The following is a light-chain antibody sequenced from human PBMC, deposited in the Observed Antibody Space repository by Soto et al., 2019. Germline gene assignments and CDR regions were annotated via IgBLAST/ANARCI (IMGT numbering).Light chain of an antibody. CDR3: QHYNSYPWT. CDR2: GAS. CDR1: QSVRSH. V-gene: IGKV3-15*01. J-gene: IGKJ1*01. Sequence: EVVMTQSPATLSVSPGERATLSCRASQSVRSHLAWYQQKPGQAPSLLIFGASTRATGVPARFSGSESGTEFTLTISGLQSEDFATYYCQHYNSYPWTFGQGTKVDIK.